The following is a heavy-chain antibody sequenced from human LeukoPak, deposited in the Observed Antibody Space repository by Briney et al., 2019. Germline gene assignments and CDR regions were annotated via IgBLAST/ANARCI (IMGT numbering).Heavy chain of an antibody. CDR2: ISSSSNYI. Sequence: PGGSLRLSCAASGFTFTSYTMNWVRQAPGKGLEWVSSISSSSNYIYYADSVKGRFTISRDNAKNSLYLQMNSLSAEDTAVYYCARVGSGTCGGGSCYRPPYWYFDPWGRGTQVTVSS. J-gene: IGHJ2*01. CDR3: ARVGSGTCGGGSCYRPPYWYFDP. V-gene: IGHV3-21*04. D-gene: IGHD2-15*01. CDR1: GFTFTSYT.